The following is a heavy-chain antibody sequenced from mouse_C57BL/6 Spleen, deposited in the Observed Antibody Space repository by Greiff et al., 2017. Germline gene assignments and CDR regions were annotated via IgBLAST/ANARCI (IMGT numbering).Heavy chain of an antibody. J-gene: IGHJ2*01. CDR1: GYSFTGYY. CDR3: ARHFRRDFDY. V-gene: IGHV1-42*01. CDR2: INPSTGGT. Sequence: EVKLVESGPELVKPGASVKISCKASGYSFTGYYMNWVKQSPEKSLEWIGEINPSTGGTTYNQKFKAKATLTVDKSSSTAYMQLKSLTSEDSAVYYCARHFRRDFDYWGQGTTLTVSS.